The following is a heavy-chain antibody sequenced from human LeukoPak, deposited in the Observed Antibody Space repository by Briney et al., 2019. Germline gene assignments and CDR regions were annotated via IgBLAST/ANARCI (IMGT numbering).Heavy chain of an antibody. V-gene: IGHV3-7*01. J-gene: IGHJ4*02. CDR3: AKVPAALSYYFDY. CDR1: GFTFSSYW. D-gene: IGHD2-2*01. Sequence: LPGGSLRLSCAASGFTFSSYWMSWVRQAPGKGLEWVANIKQDGSEKYYVDSVKGRFTISRDNAKNSLYLQMNSLRAEDTAVYYCAKVPAALSYYFDYWGQGTLVTVSS. CDR2: IKQDGSEK.